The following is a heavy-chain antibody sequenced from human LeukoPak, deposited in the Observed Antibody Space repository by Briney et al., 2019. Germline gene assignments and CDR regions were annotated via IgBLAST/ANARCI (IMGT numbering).Heavy chain of an antibody. J-gene: IGHJ4*02. CDR2: ITGNGTTT. CDR1: GLTFSSYG. Sequence: GGSLRLSCEASGLTFSSYGMSWVRQAPGKGLQWVSAITGNGTTTYYADSVKGRFTISRDNSKNMLYLQMSSLRAEDTAVYYCAKMQGYFDYWGEGTLVPVSS. CDR3: AKMQGYFDY. V-gene: IGHV3-23*01.